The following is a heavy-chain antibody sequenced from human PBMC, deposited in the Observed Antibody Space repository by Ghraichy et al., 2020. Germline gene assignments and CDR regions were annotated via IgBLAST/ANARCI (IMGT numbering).Heavy chain of an antibody. CDR1: GLTFSHAW. V-gene: IGHV3-15*01. D-gene: IGHD3-16*01. J-gene: IGHJ4*02. CDR2: IRSHPDGGTT. CDR3: TKDVPFTGGGTMLY. Sequence: GESLNNSCAASGLTFSHAWMTWVRQGPGERLEWVGHIRSHPDGGTTDYAAAVKGRFTISRDDSKDTIYLQMDSLKTEDTALYYCTKDVPFTGGGTMLYWGQGTPVTVSS.